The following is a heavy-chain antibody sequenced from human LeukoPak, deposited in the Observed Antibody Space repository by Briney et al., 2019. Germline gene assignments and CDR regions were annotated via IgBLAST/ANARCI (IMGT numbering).Heavy chain of an antibody. CDR3: ARLYTYSSGWYGDFDY. V-gene: IGHV5-51*01. Sequence: GESLKISCKGSGYSFTSYWIGWVRQMPGKGLEWMGIIYPGDSDTRYSPSFQGQATISADKSISTAYLQWSSLKASDTAMYYCARLYTYSSGWYGDFDYWDQGTLVTVSS. J-gene: IGHJ4*02. CDR1: GYSFTSYW. D-gene: IGHD6-19*01. CDR2: IYPGDSDT.